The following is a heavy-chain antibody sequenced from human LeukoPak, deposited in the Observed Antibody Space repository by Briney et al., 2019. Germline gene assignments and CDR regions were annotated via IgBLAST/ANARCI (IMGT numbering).Heavy chain of an antibody. CDR2: ISGSGGST. Sequence: GGSLRLSCAASGFSFSDYEMNWVRQAPGKGLEWVSAISGSGGSTYYADSVKGRFTISRDNSKNTLYLQMNSLRAEDAAVYYCAKDPRLPDYFDYWGQGTLVTVSS. J-gene: IGHJ4*02. CDR3: AKDPRLPDYFDY. CDR1: GFSFSDYE. V-gene: IGHV3-23*01.